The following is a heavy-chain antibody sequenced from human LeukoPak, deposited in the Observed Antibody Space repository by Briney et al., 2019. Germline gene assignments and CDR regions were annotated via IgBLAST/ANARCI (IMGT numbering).Heavy chain of an antibody. CDR2: ISSSGSTI. CDR3: ARISAGSYRDYWYFDL. CDR1: GFTFSDYY. J-gene: IGHJ2*01. Sequence: GGSLRLSCAASGFTFSDYYMSWIRQAPGKGLEWVTYISSSGSTIYYADSVKGRFTISRDNAKNSLYLQMNSLRAEDTAVYYCARISAGSYRDYWYFDLWGRGTLVTVSS. D-gene: IGHD3-16*02. V-gene: IGHV3-11*01.